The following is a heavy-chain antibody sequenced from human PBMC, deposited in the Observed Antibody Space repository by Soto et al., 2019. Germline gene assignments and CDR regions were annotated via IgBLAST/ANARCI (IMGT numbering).Heavy chain of an antibody. D-gene: IGHD7-27*01. CDR1: GYTFSSYA. CDR2: INAGYGNT. J-gene: IGHJ4*02. V-gene: IGHV1-3*01. Sequence: QVHLVQSGAEVRKPGASVKVSCKASGYTFSSYAMHWVRQAPGQRLEWMGWINAGYGNTKSSQKFQDRVTISRDTSASIAYMELTSLRSEDTAVYYCARDTGDGTFDFWGQGTLVTVSS. CDR3: ARDTGDGTFDF.